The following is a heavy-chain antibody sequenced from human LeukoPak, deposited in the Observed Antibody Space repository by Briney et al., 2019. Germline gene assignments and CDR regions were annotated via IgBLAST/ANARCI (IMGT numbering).Heavy chain of an antibody. CDR3: ARGLVTPSRLMWYYFDY. D-gene: IGHD2-21*01. CDR1: GFTFGSYE. CDR2: ISSSGSTI. V-gene: IGHV3-48*03. Sequence: PGGSLRLSCAASGFTFGSYEMNWVRQAPGKGLEWVSYISSSGSTIYYADSVKGRFTISRDNAKNSLYLQMNSLRAEDTAVYYCARGLVTPSRLMWYYFDYWGQGTLVTVSS. J-gene: IGHJ4*02.